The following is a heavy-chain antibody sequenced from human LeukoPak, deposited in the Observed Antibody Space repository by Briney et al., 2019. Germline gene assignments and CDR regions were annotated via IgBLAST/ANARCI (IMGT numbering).Heavy chain of an antibody. CDR1: GFTFSTFG. CDR2: ITSTSSYI. V-gene: IGHV3-21*01. Sequence: GGSLRLSCAASGFTFSTFGMNWVRQAPGKGLDCVSSITSTSSYIYYADSVKGRFTISRDDAKNSLYLQMNSLRAEDTAVYYCARAVSTYGLDSWGQGTLVTVSS. D-gene: IGHD3-10*01. CDR3: ARAVSTYGLDS. J-gene: IGHJ4*02.